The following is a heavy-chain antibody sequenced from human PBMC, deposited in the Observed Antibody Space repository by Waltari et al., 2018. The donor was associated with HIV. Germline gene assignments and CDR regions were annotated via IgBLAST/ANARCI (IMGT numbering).Heavy chain of an antibody. J-gene: IGHJ5*02. CDR3: TVSRRGAVLGDH. D-gene: IGHD3-10*01. Sequence: QVQLLQSRATLKDPGASVPVSCKTSGYTFTDYVVNWVRQPAGQGLEWMGWMNSDSGNTGYTGDFKGRLNMTRDTSTRIAYMELTSLTLQDTAVYYCTVSRRGAVLGDHWGQGTQVTVSS. V-gene: IGHV1-8*01. CDR2: MNSDSGNT. CDR1: GYTFTDYV.